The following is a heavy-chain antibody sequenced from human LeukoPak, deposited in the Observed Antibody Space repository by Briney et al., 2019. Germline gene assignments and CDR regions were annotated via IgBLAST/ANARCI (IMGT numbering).Heavy chain of an antibody. D-gene: IGHD2-8*01. CDR2: IRYDGSNK. J-gene: IGHJ3*02. CDR1: GFTFSSYW. V-gene: IGHV3-30*02. Sequence: PGGSLRLSCAASGFTFSSYWMSWVRQAPGKGLEWVAFIRYDGSNKYYADSVKGRFTISRDNSKNTLYLQMNSLRAEDTAVYYCAKDQTQHQYCTNGVCHPFDAFDIWGQGTMVTVSS. CDR3: AKDQTQHQYCTNGVCHPFDAFDI.